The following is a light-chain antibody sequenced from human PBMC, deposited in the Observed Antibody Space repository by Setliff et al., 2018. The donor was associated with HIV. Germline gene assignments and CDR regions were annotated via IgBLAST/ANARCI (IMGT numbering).Light chain of an antibody. V-gene: IGLV2-14*01. CDR2: EVS. CDR3: SSYTNSVTVV. Sequence: QSALTQPRSVSGSPGQSVTISCTGTSSDFGGYNYVSWYQQHPGKAPKLMIYEVSNRPSGVSNRFSGSKSGNTASLTISGLQPEDGADYYCSSYTNSVTVVFGTGTKVTVL. CDR1: SSDFGGYNY. J-gene: IGLJ1*01.